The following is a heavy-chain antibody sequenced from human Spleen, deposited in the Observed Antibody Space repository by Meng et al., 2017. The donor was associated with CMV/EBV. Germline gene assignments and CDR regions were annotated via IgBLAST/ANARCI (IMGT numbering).Heavy chain of an antibody. D-gene: IGHD3-3*01. CDR2: INHSGST. Sequence: SETLSLTCAVYGGSFSGYYWSWFRQPPGKGLEWIGEINHSGSTNYNPSLKSRVTISVDTSKNQFSLKLSSVTAADTAVYYCARGLRITIFGVVRHYYYGMDVWGQGTTVTVSS. CDR1: GGSFSGYY. J-gene: IGHJ6*02. V-gene: IGHV4-34*01. CDR3: ARGLRITIFGVVRHYYYGMDV.